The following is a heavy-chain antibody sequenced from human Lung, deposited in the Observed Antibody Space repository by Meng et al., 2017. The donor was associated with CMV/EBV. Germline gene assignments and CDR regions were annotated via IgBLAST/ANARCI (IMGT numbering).Heavy chain of an antibody. CDR2: IRYDGKNE. CDR3: AKETGPISGGYYYYGIDV. J-gene: IGHJ3*01. CDR1: GFTFSSYG. V-gene: IGHV3-30*02. D-gene: IGHD3-10*01. Sequence: GESXKISCAASGFTFSSYGMHWVRQAPGKGLEGVAFIRYDGKNEYYADSVKGRFSISRDDSKNTLYLQMNSLRPEDTAVYYCAKETGPISGGYYYYGIDVWGQGXMVTVSS.